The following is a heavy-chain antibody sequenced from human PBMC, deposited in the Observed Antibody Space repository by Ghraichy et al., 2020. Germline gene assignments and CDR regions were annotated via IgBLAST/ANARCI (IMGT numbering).Heavy chain of an antibody. CDR2: ISGSGGST. D-gene: IGHD5-12*01. CDR1: GFTFSSYA. J-gene: IGHJ4*02. CDR3: AKDGSGYSGYDHPFDY. V-gene: IGHV3-23*01. Sequence: GGSLRLSCAASGFTFSSYAMSWVRQAPGKGLEWVSAISGSGGSTYYADSVKGRFTISRDNSKNTLYLQMNSLRAEDTAVYYCAKDGSGYSGYDHPFDYWGQGTLVTVSS.